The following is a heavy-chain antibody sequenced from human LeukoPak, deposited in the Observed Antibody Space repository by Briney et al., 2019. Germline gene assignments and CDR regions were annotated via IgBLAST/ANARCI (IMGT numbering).Heavy chain of an antibody. CDR1: GFTFSSYA. CDR3: AKGTTVTTEKPNWFDP. CDR2: ISGSGGST. V-gene: IGHV3-23*01. Sequence: GGSLRLSCAASGFTFSSYAMSWVRQAPGKGLEWVSAISGSGGSTYYADSVKGRFTISRDNSKNTLYLQMNSLRAEDTAVYYCAKGTTVTTEKPNWFDPWGQGTLVTVPS. J-gene: IGHJ5*02. D-gene: IGHD4-17*01.